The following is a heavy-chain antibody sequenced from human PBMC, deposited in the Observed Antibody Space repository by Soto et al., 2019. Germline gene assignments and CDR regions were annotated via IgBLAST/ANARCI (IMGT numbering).Heavy chain of an antibody. CDR1: GFTVSSNY. J-gene: IGHJ4*02. D-gene: IGHD2-2*01. V-gene: IGHV3-53*01. Sequence: PGGSLRLSCAASGFTVSSNYMSWVRQAPGKGLEWVSVIYSGGSTYYADSVKGRFTISRDNSKNTLYLQMNTLRAEDTAVYYCARTVVAAPYYFDYWGLGTLVTV. CDR3: ARTVVAAPYYFDY. CDR2: IYSGGST.